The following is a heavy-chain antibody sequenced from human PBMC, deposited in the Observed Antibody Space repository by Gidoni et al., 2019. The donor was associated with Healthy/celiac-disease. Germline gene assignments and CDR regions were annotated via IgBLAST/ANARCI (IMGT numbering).Heavy chain of an antibody. CDR2: NSAYNGNT. D-gene: IGHD3-16*01. V-gene: IGHV1-18*01. CDR3: ARDFFGGETNWFDP. Sequence: QGHLVQSTAEVKNPGASGQVSRNPSGYTFPSYGISWVRQAPGQGLEWMGWNSAYNGNTNYAQKLHGRVTMTTDTSTSTAYMELRGLRSDDTAVYYWARDFFGGETNWFDPWGQGTLVTVSS. J-gene: IGHJ5*02. CDR1: GYTFPSYG.